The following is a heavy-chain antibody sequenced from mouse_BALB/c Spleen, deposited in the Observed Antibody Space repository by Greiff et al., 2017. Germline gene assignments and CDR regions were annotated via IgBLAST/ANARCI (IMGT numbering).Heavy chain of an antibody. Sequence: QVQLQQSGAELVRPGVSVKISCKGSGYTFTDYAMHWVKQSHAKSLEWIGVISTYYGDASYNQKFKGKATMTVDKSSSTAYMELARLTSEDSAIYYCAISGLAYWGQGTLVTVSA. CDR3: AISGLAY. V-gene: IGHV1S137*01. J-gene: IGHJ3*01. D-gene: IGHD2-13*01. CDR2: ISTYYGDA. CDR1: GYTFTDYA.